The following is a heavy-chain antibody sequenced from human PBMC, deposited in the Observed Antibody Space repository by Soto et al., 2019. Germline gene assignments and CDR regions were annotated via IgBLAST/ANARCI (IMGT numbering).Heavy chain of an antibody. CDR2: ISAHNGNT. Sequence: QVHLVQSGAEVKKPGASVKVSCKGSGYAFTTYGITWVRQAPGQGLEWMGWISAHNGNTNYAQKLQGRATVSRDTTTSTAYMELRSLRSDDTAVYYCARGRYGDYWGQGALVTVSS. CDR3: ARGRYGDY. CDR1: GYAFTTYG. J-gene: IGHJ4*02. V-gene: IGHV1-18*01. D-gene: IGHD1-1*01.